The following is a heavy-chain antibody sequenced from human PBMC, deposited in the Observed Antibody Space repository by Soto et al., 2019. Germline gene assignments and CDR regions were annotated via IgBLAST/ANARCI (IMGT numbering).Heavy chain of an antibody. V-gene: IGHV3-33*05. CDR2: ISNNGINK. CDR1: GFTFRTYG. D-gene: IGHD1-20*01. Sequence: PGGSLRLSCAASGFTFRTYGMHWVRHAPGKGLEWLAVISNNGINKYYADSVKGRFTISRDNSKNTLYLQMNSLRAEDTAVYYCAITAKYYFDYWGQGSLVTVSS. J-gene: IGHJ4*02. CDR3: AITAKYYFDY.